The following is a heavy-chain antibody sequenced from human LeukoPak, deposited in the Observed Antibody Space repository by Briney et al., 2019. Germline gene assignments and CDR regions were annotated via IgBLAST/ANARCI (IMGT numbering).Heavy chain of an antibody. Sequence: GSLRLSCVASKFTFSTYGMVWVRQAPGKGLEWVSYISDSGSDTYYVGSAKGRFTISRDNAKNSLFLQMNSLRVEDTAIYYCARNGGGLDYWGQGTLVTVSS. CDR3: ARNGGGLDY. V-gene: IGHV3-48*03. D-gene: IGHD2-21*01. CDR2: ISDSGSDT. J-gene: IGHJ4*02. CDR1: KFTFSTYG.